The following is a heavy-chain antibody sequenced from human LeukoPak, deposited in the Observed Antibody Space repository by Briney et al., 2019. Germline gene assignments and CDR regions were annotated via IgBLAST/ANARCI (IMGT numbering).Heavy chain of an antibody. CDR2: IYHSGST. D-gene: IGHD6-19*01. V-gene: IGHV4-4*02. CDR1: GGSISSSNW. J-gene: IGHJ4*02. CDR3: ARVFSASSGWYPAGFDY. Sequence: SETLSLTCAVSGGSISSSNWWSWVRQPPGKGLGWIGEIYHSGSTNYNPSLKSRVTISVDKSKNQFSLKLSSVTAADTAVYYCARVFSASSGWYPAGFDYWGQGTLVTVSS.